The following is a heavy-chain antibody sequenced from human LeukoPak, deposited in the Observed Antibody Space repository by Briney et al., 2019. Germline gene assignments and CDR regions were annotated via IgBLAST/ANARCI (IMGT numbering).Heavy chain of an antibody. Sequence: ASETLSLTCTVSGVSISSYYWSWIRQPPGKGLEWIGYIYYSGSTNYNPSLKSRVTISVDTSKNQFSLKLSSVTAADTAVYYCARASTKLGLDYWGQGTLVTVSS. CDR2: IYYSGST. D-gene: IGHD1-1*01. V-gene: IGHV4-59*01. CDR3: ARASTKLGLDY. CDR1: GVSISSYY. J-gene: IGHJ4*02.